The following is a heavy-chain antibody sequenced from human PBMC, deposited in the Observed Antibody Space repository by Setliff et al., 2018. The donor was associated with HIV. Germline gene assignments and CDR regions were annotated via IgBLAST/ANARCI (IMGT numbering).Heavy chain of an antibody. CDR3: ARSYFDMMTGYYAFDY. J-gene: IGHJ4*02. D-gene: IGHD3-9*01. V-gene: IGHV4-59*10. CDR1: GGSFSGYY. CDR2: IYSGGNT. Sequence: SETLSLTCAVYGGSFSGYYWSWIRQPPGKGLEWIGRIYSGGNTNYNPSLKSRVVMSVDTSKNQFSLKLTSVTAADTATYYCARSYFDMMTGYYAFDYWGQGTPVTVSS.